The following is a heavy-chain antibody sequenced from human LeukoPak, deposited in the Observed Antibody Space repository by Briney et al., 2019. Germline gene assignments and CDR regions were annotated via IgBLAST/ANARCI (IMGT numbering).Heavy chain of an antibody. CDR1: GGSISSDSYY. V-gene: IGHV4-39*07. J-gene: IGHJ6*03. D-gene: IGHD3-3*02. CDR2: IYYRGST. CDR3: ARVSYYYYYYMDV. Sequence: SETLSLTCTVSGGSISSDSYYWGWIRQPPGKGLEWIGSIYYRGSTYYNPSLKSQVTISVDTSKNQFSLNLNSVTAADTAVYYCARVSYYYYYYMDVWGKGTTVTVSS.